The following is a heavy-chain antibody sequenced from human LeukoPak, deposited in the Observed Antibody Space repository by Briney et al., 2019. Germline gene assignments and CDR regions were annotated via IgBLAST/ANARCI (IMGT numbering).Heavy chain of an antibody. CDR1: GGTFSSYA. V-gene: IGHV1-69*10. CDR3: ARDPANIAVAGTTTY. D-gene: IGHD6-19*01. J-gene: IGHJ4*02. CDR2: IIPILGIA. Sequence: SVKVSCKASGGTFSSYAISWVRQRPGQGLEWMGGIIPILGIANYSQKFQGRVTITADKSTSTAYMELSSLRSEDTAVYYCARDPANIAVAGTTTYWGQGTLVTASS.